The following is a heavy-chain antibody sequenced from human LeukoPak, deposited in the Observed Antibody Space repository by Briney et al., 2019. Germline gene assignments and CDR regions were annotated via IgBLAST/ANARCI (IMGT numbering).Heavy chain of an antibody. CDR3: ARARVFGVVIQLYYFDY. J-gene: IGHJ4*02. V-gene: IGHV4-31*03. D-gene: IGHD3-3*01. CDR1: GGSISSGGYY. Sequence: SQTLSLTCTVSGGSISSGGYYWSWIRQHPGKGLEWIGYIYYSGSTNYNPSLKSRVTISVDTSKNQFSLKLSSVTAADTAVYYCARARVFGVVIQLYYFDYWGQGTLVTVSS. CDR2: IYYSGST.